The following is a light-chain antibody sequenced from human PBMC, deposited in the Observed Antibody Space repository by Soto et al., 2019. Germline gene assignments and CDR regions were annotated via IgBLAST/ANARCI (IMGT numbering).Light chain of an antibody. J-gene: IGKJ2*01. Sequence: EIVWTQSPGTLSLSTGERATLSCRASQSVSSSYLAWYHQKPGQAPRHLIYDASSRATGIPDRFSGSGSGTDFTLTISRLEPEDFSVYYCQQYGSSSYTFGQGTKLESK. V-gene: IGKV3-20*01. CDR2: DAS. CDR3: QQYGSSSYT. CDR1: QSVSSSY.